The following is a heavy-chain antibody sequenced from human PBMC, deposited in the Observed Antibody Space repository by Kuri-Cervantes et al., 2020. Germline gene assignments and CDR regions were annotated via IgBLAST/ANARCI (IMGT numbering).Heavy chain of an antibody. CDR2: MNPNSGNT. J-gene: IGHJ4*02. Sequence: ASVKVSCKASGYTFTYRYLHWVRQATGQGLEWMGWMNPNSGNTGYAQKFQGRVTMTRNTSISTAYMELSSLRSEDTAVYYCARVWRYCSGGSCYLPGYWGQGTLVTVSS. CDR1: GYTFTYRY. D-gene: IGHD2-15*01. CDR3: ARVWRYCSGGSCYLPGY. V-gene: IGHV1-8*02.